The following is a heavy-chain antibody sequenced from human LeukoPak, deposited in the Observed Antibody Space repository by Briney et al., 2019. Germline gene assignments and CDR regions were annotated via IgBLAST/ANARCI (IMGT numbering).Heavy chain of an antibody. D-gene: IGHD3-22*01. V-gene: IGHV4-39*01. CDR2: IYYSGST. Sequence: SETLSLTCTVSGGSISSSSYYWGWIRQPPGKGLEWIGSIYYSGSTYYNPSLKSRVTISVDTSKNQFSLKLSSVTAADTAVYYCASTPDYYDSSGYSDYWGKGTLVTVSS. J-gene: IGHJ4*02. CDR1: GGSISSSSYY. CDR3: ASTPDYYDSSGYSDY.